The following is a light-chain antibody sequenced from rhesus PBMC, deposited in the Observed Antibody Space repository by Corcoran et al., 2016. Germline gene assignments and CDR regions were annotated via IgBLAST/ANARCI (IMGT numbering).Light chain of an antibody. V-gene: IGKV1-25*01. CDR1: QGITND. CDR2: EAS. Sequence: DIQMTQSPSSLSASVGDRVTIPCRASQGITNDLAWYQQKPGETPKLLIYEASSLQSGIPSRFSGSGSWTDFTLPISSLQSEDFATYYCQHYYSTPLAFGGGAKVEIK. J-gene: IGKJ4*01. CDR3: QHYYSTPLA.